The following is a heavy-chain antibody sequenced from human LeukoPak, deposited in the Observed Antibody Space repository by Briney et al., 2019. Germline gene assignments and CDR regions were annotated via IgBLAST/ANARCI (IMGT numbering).Heavy chain of an antibody. CDR1: GGFISSGSYY. V-gene: IGHV4-61*02. CDR3: ARDNWGPDY. J-gene: IGHJ4*02. Sequence: SQTLSLTCTVSGGFISSGSYYWSWIRQPAGKGLEWIGRIYTSGSTNYNPSLKSRVTISVDTSKNQFSLKLSSVTAADTAVYYCARDNWGPDYWGQGILVTVSS. CDR2: IYTSGST. D-gene: IGHD7-27*01.